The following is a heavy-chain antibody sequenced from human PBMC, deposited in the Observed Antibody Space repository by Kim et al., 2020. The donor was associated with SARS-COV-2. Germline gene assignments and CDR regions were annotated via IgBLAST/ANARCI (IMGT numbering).Heavy chain of an antibody. CDR1: GGSISSSNW. V-gene: IGHV4-4*02. CDR3: ARENSGYDHLKVDYYYYGMDV. J-gene: IGHJ6*02. Sequence: SETLSLTCAVSGGSISSSNWWSWVRQPPGKGLEWIGEIYHSGSTNYNPSLKSRVTISVDKSKNQFSLKLSSVTAADTAVYYCARENSGYDHLKVDYYYYGMDVWGQGTTVTVSS. CDR2: IYHSGST. D-gene: IGHD5-12*01.